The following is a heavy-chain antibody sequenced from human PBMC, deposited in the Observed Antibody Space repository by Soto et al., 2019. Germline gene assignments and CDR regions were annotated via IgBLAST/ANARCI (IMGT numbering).Heavy chain of an antibody. J-gene: IGHJ4*02. V-gene: IGHV4-30-4*01. Sequence: QVQLQESGPGLVKPSQTLSLTCTVSGGSISSGDYYWSWIRQPPGKGLEWIGYIYYSGSTYYNPALRSRVTLSVDTSKNQFALKLSSVTAADTAVYYCARVGETTQQLVTLFDYWGQGTLVTVSS. D-gene: IGHD6-13*01. CDR2: IYYSGST. CDR3: ARVGETTQQLVTLFDY. CDR1: GGSISSGDYY.